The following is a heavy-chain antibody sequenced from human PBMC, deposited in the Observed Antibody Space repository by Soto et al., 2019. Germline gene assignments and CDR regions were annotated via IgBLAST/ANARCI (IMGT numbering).Heavy chain of an antibody. CDR2: IYYSGST. J-gene: IGHJ5*02. D-gene: IGHD4-4*01. CDR1: CGSSISVGYY. V-gene: IGHV4-30-4*01. CDR3: ARDRGYSNYGYANWFDP. Sequence: PLETLCLTCTVACGSSISVGYYWSCIRQPPGKGLEWIGYIYYSGSTYYNPSLKSRVTISVDTSKNQFSLKLSSVTAADTAVYYCARDRGYSNYGYANWFDPWGQGTLVTVSS.